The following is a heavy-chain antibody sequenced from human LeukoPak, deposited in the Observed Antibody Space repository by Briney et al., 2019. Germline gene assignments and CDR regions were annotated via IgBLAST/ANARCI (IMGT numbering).Heavy chain of an antibody. J-gene: IGHJ6*02. D-gene: IGHD6-25*01. Sequence: PSETLSLTCTVSGGSISSYYWSWIRQPPGKGLEWIGYMYYSGSTNYNPSLKSRVTISVDTSKNQFSLKLSSVTAADAAVYYCARAASYGMDVWGQGTTVTVSS. CDR2: MYYSGST. CDR1: GGSISSYY. V-gene: IGHV4-59*01. CDR3: ARAASYGMDV.